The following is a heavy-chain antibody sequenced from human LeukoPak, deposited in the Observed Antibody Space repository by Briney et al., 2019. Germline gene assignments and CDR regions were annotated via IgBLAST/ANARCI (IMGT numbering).Heavy chain of an antibody. D-gene: IGHD2-8*02. CDR3: ARVVVYASLHNWFDP. V-gene: IGHV4-34*01. J-gene: IGHJ5*02. CDR1: GGSFSGYY. CDR2: INHSGST. Sequence: SETLSLTCAVYGGSFSGYYWSWIRQPPGKGLEWIGEINHSGSTNYNPSLKSRVTIPVDTSKNQFSLKLSSVTAADTAVYYCARVVVYASLHNWFDPWGQGTLVTVSS.